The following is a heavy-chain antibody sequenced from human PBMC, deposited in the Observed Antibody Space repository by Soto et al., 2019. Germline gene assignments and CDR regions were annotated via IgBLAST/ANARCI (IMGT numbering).Heavy chain of an antibody. Sequence: ESGGGLVQPGGSLRLSCAASGFTFSSYAMSWVRQAPGKGLEWVSAISGSGGSTYYADSVKGRFTISRDNSKNTLYLQMNSLRAEDTAVYYCAKLAGEYYYDSSGYEYYFDYWGQGTLVTVSS. V-gene: IGHV3-23*01. J-gene: IGHJ4*02. D-gene: IGHD3-22*01. CDR2: ISGSGGST. CDR1: GFTFSSYA. CDR3: AKLAGEYYYDSSGYEYYFDY.